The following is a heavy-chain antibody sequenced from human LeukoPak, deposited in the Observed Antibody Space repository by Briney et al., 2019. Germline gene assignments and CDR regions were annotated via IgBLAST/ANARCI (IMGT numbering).Heavy chain of an antibody. CDR1: GFTLDDYG. D-gene: IGHD3-22*01. V-gene: IGHV3-20*04. CDR3: ARAVRDYYDSSGYYSGFDY. J-gene: IGHJ4*02. CDR2: INWNGGIT. Sequence: GGSLRLSCAASGFTLDDYGMIGVRQAPGKGLECVSGINWNGGITGYADSVKGRFTISRDNAKNSLYLQMNSLRAEDTALYYCARAVRDYYDSSGYYSGFDYWGQGTLVTVSS.